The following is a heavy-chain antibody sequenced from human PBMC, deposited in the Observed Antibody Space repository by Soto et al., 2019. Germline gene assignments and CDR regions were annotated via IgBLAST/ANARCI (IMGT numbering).Heavy chain of an antibody. CDR1: GGSISSGGYY. D-gene: IGHD3-10*01. V-gene: IGHV4-31*03. CDR2: IYYSGST. J-gene: IGHJ4*02. CDR3: ARAYGSGSYSRLFYY. Sequence: SETLSLTCTVSGGSISSGGYYWSWIRQHPGKGLEWIGYIYYSGSTYYNPSLKSRVTISVDTSKNQFSLKLSSVTAADTAVYYCARAYGSGSYSRLFYYWGQGTLVTVSS.